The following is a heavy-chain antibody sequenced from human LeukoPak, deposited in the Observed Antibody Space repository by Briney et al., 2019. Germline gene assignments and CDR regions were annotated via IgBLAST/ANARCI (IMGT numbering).Heavy chain of an antibody. CDR2: INTKAGNP. J-gene: IGHJ4*02. V-gene: IGHV7-4-1*02. CDR1: GYTFTTSA. CDR3: ARGYYSNGWSFDY. Sequence: ASVKVSCKASGYTFTTSAMNWVRQAPGQGLEWMGWINTKAGNPTYAQDFTGRFVFSLDTSVSTAYLQISSLKAEDTAVYYCARGYYSNGWSFDYWGQGTLVTVSS. D-gene: IGHD6-19*01.